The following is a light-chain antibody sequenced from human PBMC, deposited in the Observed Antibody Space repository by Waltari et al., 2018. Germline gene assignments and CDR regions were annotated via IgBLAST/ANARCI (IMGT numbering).Light chain of an antibody. CDR3: ETGGHGTWV. CDR1: SGHSSHI. Sequence: QLVLTQSPSASASLGASVKLTCTLSSGHSSHIIAWLQQQPGKGPRYLMQVNGDGSHRKGDGIPDRFSGSSSGAERYLTISSLQSEDEADYYCETGGHGTWVFGGGTKLTVL. CDR2: VNGDGSH. V-gene: IGLV4-69*01. J-gene: IGLJ3*02.